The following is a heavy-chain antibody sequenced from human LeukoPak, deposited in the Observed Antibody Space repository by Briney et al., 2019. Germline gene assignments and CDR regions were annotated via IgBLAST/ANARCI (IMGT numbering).Heavy chain of an antibody. J-gene: IGHJ3*01. CDR3: AREGSGRTAYNDGLDV. CDR1: VVTGRSRY. D-gene: IGHD3-10*01. Sequence: PVGGLRLSCAASVVTGRSRYMSCGRKAPGKGLEWVLVIRSGGSTVYADSVKGRFTISRDNSKNTLYLQLNSLRAEDTAVYYCAREGSGRTAYNDGLDVWGQGTMVTVSS. CDR2: IRSGGST. V-gene: IGHV3-53*01.